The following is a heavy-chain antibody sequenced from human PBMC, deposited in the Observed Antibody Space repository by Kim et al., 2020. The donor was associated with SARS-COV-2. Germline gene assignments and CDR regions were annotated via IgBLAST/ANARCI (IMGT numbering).Heavy chain of an antibody. Sequence: SETLSLTCAVYGGSFSGYYWSWIRQPPGKGLEWIGEINHSGSTNYNPSLKSRVTISVDTSKNQFSLKLSSVTAADTAVYYCARGGYLVVVTANTAIDYWGQGTLVTVSS. CDR3: ARGGYLVVVTANTAIDY. D-gene: IGHD2-21*02. CDR2: INHSGST. V-gene: IGHV4-34*01. CDR1: GGSFSGYY. J-gene: IGHJ4*02.